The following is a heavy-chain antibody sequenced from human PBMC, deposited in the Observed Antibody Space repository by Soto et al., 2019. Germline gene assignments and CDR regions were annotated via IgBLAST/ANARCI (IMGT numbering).Heavy chain of an antibody. CDR3: ARMGAPEDYFDY. CDR1: GFTFSSYG. Sequence: QVQLVESGGGVVQPGRSLRLSCAASGFTFSSYGMHWVRQAPGKGLEWVAVIYYAGTNEHHADSVKGRFTISRDNSKDMLYLQMNSLRAEDTAVYYCARMGAPEDYFDYWGQGTLVTVSS. V-gene: IGHV3-33*01. CDR2: IYYAGTNE. J-gene: IGHJ4*02. D-gene: IGHD1-26*01.